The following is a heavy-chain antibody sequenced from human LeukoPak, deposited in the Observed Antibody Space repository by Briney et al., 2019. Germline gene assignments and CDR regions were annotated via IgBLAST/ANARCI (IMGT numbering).Heavy chain of an antibody. CDR3: ARDMGKYYYDSSGYYPFDY. J-gene: IGHJ4*02. Sequence: SETLSLTCTVSGGSISSGSYYWSWIRQPAGKGLEWIGRIYTSGSTNYNPSLKSRVTISVDTSKNQFSLKLSSVTAADTAVYYCARDMGKYYYDSSGYYPFDYWGQGTLVTVSS. CDR2: IYTSGST. CDR1: GGSISSGSYY. D-gene: IGHD3-22*01. V-gene: IGHV4-61*02.